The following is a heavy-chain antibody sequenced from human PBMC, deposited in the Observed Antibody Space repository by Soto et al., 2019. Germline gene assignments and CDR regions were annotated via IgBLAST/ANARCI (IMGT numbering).Heavy chain of an antibody. V-gene: IGHV3-66*01. CDR1: GFIVSYKY. CDR2: IYSGDET. J-gene: IGHJ6*04. CDR3: AIHLGGRAVV. Sequence: DVQLVESGGDWVQPGGSLRLSCAASGFIVSYKYMKWVRRAPGKGLECISVIYSGDETYYADSVKGRFTISRDKSKDTLYLQMNSLRAEDTSVYFCAIHLGGRAVVWGKGTMVTVSS. D-gene: IGHD3-16*01.